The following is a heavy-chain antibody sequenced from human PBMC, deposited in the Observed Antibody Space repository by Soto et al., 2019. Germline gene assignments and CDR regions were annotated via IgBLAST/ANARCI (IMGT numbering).Heavy chain of an antibody. CDR1: GFDFSTYA. D-gene: IGHD3-10*01. V-gene: IGHV3-23*01. J-gene: IGHJ6*02. CDR3: ARDSVTRVSSDIPGMDV. CDR2: IGEGGVSR. Sequence: RRLSCVASGFDFSTYAMSWVRQAPGKGLEWVSVIGEGGVSRVYADAVKGRFTISRDNSKNTLYLQMTSLRVDDTAMYYCARDSVTRVSSDIPGMDVWGQGTTVTVSS.